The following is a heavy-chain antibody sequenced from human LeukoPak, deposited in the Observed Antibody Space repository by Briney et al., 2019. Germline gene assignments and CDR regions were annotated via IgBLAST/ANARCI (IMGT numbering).Heavy chain of an antibody. V-gene: IGHV3-30*18. CDR2: ISYDGSNK. CDR3: AKFSRTPIAVAGPFDY. Sequence: PGGSLRLPCAASGFTFSSYGMHWVRQAPGKGLEWVAVISYDGSNKYYADSVKGRFTISRDNSKNTLYLQMNSLRAEDTAVYYCAKFSRTPIAVAGPFDYWGQGTLVTVSS. J-gene: IGHJ4*02. D-gene: IGHD6-19*01. CDR1: GFTFSSYG.